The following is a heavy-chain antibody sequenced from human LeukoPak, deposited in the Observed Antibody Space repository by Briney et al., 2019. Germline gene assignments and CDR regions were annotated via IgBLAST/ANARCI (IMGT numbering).Heavy chain of an antibody. V-gene: IGHV4-59*01. CDR1: GVSISSYY. CDR2: IYYSGST. J-gene: IGHJ3*02. Sequence: KPSETLSLTCTVSGVSISSYYWSWIRQPPGKGLEWIGYIYYSGSTNYNPSLKSRVTISVDTSKNQFSLKLSSVTAADTAVYYCARAGLEDAFDIWGQGTMVTVSS. D-gene: IGHD6-6*01. CDR3: ARAGLEDAFDI.